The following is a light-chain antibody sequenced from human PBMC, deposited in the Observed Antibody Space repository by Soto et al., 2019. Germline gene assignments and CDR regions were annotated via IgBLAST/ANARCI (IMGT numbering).Light chain of an antibody. CDR2: EVT. CDR3: SSYAGGNTAV. Sequence: QSALTQPASVSGSPGQSITISCTGTTSDVGTYNLVSWYQQHPDKAPKLMIYEVTKRPSGVSNRFSGSKSGNTASLTISGLQADDEAAYYCSSYAGGNTAVFGGGTKVTVL. J-gene: IGLJ2*01. CDR1: TSDVGTYNL. V-gene: IGLV2-23*02.